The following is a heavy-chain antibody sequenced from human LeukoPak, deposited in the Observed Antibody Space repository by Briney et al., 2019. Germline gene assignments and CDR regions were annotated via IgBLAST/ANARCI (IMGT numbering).Heavy chain of an antibody. Sequence: PSETLSLTCAVYGGSFSGYYWSWIRQPPGKGVEWIGEINHSGSTNYNPSPKSRVTISVDTSKNQFSLKLSSVTAADRAVYYCARGRYDIYGVAGRRGYYYYMDVWGKGTTVTVSS. J-gene: IGHJ6*03. CDR2: INHSGST. V-gene: IGHV4-34*01. CDR1: GGSFSGYY. D-gene: IGHD3-9*01. CDR3: ARGRYDIYGVAGRRGYYYYMDV.